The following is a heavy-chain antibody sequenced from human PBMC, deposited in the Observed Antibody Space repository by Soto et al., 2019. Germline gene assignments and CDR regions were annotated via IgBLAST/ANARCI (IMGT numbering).Heavy chain of an antibody. Sequence: EVQLVESGGGLVKPGGSLRLSCAASGFTFSSYNMNWVRQAPGKGLEWVSSISSSSSYIYYADSVKGRFTMSRDNSKNTLYLQMNSLRAEDTAVYYCAKDLFGSPFGYCSSTSCYVFDYWGQGTLVTVSS. J-gene: IGHJ4*02. CDR3: AKDLFGSPFGYCSSTSCYVFDY. CDR2: ISSSSSYI. D-gene: IGHD2-2*03. V-gene: IGHV3-21*04. CDR1: GFTFSSYN.